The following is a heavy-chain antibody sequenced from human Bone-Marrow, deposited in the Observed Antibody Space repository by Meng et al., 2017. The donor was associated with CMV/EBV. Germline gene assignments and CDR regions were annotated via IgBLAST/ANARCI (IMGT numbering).Heavy chain of an antibody. J-gene: IGHJ3*02. CDR1: GGTFSSYA. CDR3: ARFFPGSLKDAFDI. CDR2: IITIFGTA. Sequence: SVQVSCKASGGTFSSYAISWVRQAPGQGLEGMGGIITIFGTANYAQKFQGRVTITTDESTSTAYMELSSLRSEDTAVYYCARFFPGSLKDAFDIWGQETRDT. D-gene: IGHD1-26*01. V-gene: IGHV1-69*05.